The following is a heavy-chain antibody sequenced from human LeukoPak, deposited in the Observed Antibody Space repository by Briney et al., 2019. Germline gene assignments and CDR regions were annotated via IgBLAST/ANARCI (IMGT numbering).Heavy chain of an antibody. V-gene: IGHV1-18*01. CDR2: ISAYNGNT. CDR3: AREGATEPDFDY. Sequence: ASVKVSCKASGGTFSSYAISWVRQAPGQGLEWMGWISAYNGNTNYAQKLQDRVTMTTDTSTSTAYMELRSLRSDDTAVYYCAREGATEPDFDYWGQGTLVTISS. D-gene: IGHD1-26*01. J-gene: IGHJ4*02. CDR1: GGTFSSYA.